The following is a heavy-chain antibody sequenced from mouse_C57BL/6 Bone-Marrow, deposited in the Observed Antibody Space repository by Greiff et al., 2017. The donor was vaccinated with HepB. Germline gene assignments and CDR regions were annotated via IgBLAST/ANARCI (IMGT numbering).Heavy chain of an antibody. CDR2: ISSGSSTI. Sequence: EVHLVESGGGLVKPGGSLKLSCAASGFTFSDYGMHWVRQPPEKGLEWVAYISSGSSTIYYADTVKGRFTISRDNAKNTLFLQMTSLRSEDTAMYYCATQLGLYWYFDVWGTGTTVTVSS. J-gene: IGHJ1*03. CDR3: ATQLGLYWYFDV. V-gene: IGHV5-17*01. CDR1: GFTFSDYG. D-gene: IGHD4-1*02.